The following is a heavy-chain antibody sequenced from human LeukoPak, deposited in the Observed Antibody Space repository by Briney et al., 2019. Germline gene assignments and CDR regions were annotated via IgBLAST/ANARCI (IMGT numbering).Heavy chain of an antibody. CDR2: ISGSTGRT. J-gene: IGHJ3*02. CDR3: ARGGSYLSAFDI. Sequence: GGSLRLSCAASGFTFSTYAMSWVRQAPGKGLEWVSAISGSTGRTYYADSVKGRFTISRDNSKNTLYLQMNNLRAEDTAVYYCARGGSYLSAFDIWGQGTMVTVSS. CDR1: GFTFSTYA. V-gene: IGHV3-23*01. D-gene: IGHD1-26*01.